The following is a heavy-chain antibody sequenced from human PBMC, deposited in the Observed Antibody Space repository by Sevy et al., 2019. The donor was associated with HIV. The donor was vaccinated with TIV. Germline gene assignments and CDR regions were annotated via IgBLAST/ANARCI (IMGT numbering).Heavy chain of an antibody. CDR1: GASISSYY. V-gene: IGHV4-59*01. CDR2: IYYSGST. J-gene: IGHJ4*02. Sequence: SETLSLTCTVSGASISSYYWSWIRQPPGKGLEWIGYIYYSGSTNYNPSLKSRVTISVDTSKKQFSLMLSSVTAADTAVYYCARGQYSYGYWREFDYWGQGNLVTVSS. D-gene: IGHD5-18*01. CDR3: ARGQYSYGYWREFDY.